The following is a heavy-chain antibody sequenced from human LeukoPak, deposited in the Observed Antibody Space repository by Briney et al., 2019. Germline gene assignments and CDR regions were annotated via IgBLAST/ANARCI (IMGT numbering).Heavy chain of an antibody. CDR1: GFTFSSYA. D-gene: IGHD5-12*01. CDR2: ISYDGSNK. Sequence: GRSLRLSCAASGFTFSSYAMHWVRQAPGKGLEWVAVISYDGSNKYYADSVKGRFTISRDNSKNTLYLQMNSQRAEDTAVYYCASGPGKYRLRYWGQGTLVTVSS. J-gene: IGHJ4*02. CDR3: ASGPGKYRLRY. V-gene: IGHV3-30*04.